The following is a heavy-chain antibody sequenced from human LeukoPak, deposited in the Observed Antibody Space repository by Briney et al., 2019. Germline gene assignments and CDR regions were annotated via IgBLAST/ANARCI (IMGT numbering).Heavy chain of an antibody. CDR3: AKLCSGGSCYWNY. D-gene: IGHD2-15*01. V-gene: IGHV3-23*01. J-gene: IGHJ4*02. CDR1: GFTFSSYA. Sequence: GSLRLSCAAAGFTFSSYAMSWVRQAPGKGLEWVSHISASGRTTDYADSVKGWFTISRDNSKNTVYLQMNSLRAEDTAVYYCAKLCSGGSCYWNYWGQGTLVTVSS. CDR2: ISASGRTT.